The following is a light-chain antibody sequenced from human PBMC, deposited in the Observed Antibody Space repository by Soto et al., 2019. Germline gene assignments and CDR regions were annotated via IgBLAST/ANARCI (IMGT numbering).Light chain of an antibody. V-gene: IGLV2-23*02. CDR2: EVN. CDR3: CSSGGSPTYV. J-gene: IGLJ1*01. CDR1: SSNVGSYKL. Sequence: QSARTQPPTVSGSPGQSITISCTGTSSNVGSYKLVSWYQQHPGKAPKLMIFEVNKRPSGVSNRFSGSKSGNTASLTISGLKVEDEADYYCCSSGGSPTYVFGTGTKVNVL.